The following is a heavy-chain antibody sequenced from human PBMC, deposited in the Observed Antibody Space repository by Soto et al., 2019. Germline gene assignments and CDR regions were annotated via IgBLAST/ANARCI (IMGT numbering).Heavy chain of an antibody. CDR3: AKFASDGDYFDY. Sequence: QVQLVESGGGVVQPGRSLRLSCAASGFTFSSYGMHWVRQAPGKVLEWVAVISYDGSNKYYADSVKGRFTISRDNSKNTLYLQMNSLTAEDTAVSYCAKFASDGDYFDYWGQVTLVTVSS. J-gene: IGHJ4*02. V-gene: IGHV3-30*18. D-gene: IGHD2-8*02. CDR2: ISYDGSNK. CDR1: GFTFSSYG.